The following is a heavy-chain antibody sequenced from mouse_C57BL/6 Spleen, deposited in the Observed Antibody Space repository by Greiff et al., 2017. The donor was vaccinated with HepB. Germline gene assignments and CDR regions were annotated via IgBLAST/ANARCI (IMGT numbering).Heavy chain of an antibody. Sequence: EVQLQQSGAELVRPGASVKLSCTASGFNIKDYYMHWVKQRPEQGLEWIGRIDPEDGDTEYAPKFQGKATMTADTSSNTAYLQLSSLTSEDTAVYYCTFTTVVAPGDYWGQGTTLTVSS. J-gene: IGHJ2*01. CDR3: TFTTVVAPGDY. V-gene: IGHV14-1*01. D-gene: IGHD1-1*01. CDR1: GFNIKDYY. CDR2: IDPEDGDT.